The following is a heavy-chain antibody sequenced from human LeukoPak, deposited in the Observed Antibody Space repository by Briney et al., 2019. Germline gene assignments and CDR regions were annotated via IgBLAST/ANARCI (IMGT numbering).Heavy chain of an antibody. CDR2: ISSSGSTI. CDR1: GFTFSSYE. J-gene: IGHJ4*02. CDR3: ARKYSYGYFDY. V-gene: IGHV3-48*03. Sequence: GGSLRLSCAASGFTFSSYEMNWVRQAPGKGLEWVSYISSSGSTIYYADSVKGRFTISRDNAKNSLYLQMNSLRAEDTAVYYCARKYSYGYFDYWGQRTLVTVSS. D-gene: IGHD5-18*01.